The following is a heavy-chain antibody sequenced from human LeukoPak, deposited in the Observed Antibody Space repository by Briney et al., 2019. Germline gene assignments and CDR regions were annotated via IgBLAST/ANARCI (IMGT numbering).Heavy chain of an antibody. CDR3: ARDPTYYYDSSGYWGVDY. J-gene: IGHJ4*02. CDR2: INPNSGGT. Sequence: ASAKVSCKASGYTFTGYYMHWVRQAPGQGLEWMGWINPNSGGTNYAQKFQGWVTMTRDTSISTAYMELSRLRSDDTAVYYCARDPTYYYDSSGYWGVDYWGQGTLVTVSS. D-gene: IGHD3-22*01. CDR1: GYTFTGYY. V-gene: IGHV1-2*04.